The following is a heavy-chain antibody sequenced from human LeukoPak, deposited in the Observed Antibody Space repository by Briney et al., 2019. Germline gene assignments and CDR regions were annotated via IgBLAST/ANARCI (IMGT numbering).Heavy chain of an antibody. Sequence: SETLSLTCAVYGGSFSGYYWSWIRQPPGKGLEWIGEINHSGSTNYNPSLKSRVTISVDTSKNQFSLKLSSVTAADTAVYYCARERNQWLVGGGFDYWGQGTLVTVSA. CDR1: GGSFSGYY. CDR3: ARERNQWLVGGGFDY. CDR2: INHSGST. J-gene: IGHJ4*02. V-gene: IGHV4-34*01. D-gene: IGHD6-19*01.